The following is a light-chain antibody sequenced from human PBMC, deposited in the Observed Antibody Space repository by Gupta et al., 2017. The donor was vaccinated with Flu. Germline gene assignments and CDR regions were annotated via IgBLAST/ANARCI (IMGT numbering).Light chain of an antibody. CDR2: DAA. J-gene: IGKJ2*03. CDR3: QQRTHWPGYS. Sequence: ATLSGSAGESATRSCTASQSVSNLLAWYQQRPGQAPSLLIYDAAKRYTGITARFSGSGGGTEFTLTISSREQEDFAIYYCQQRTHWPGYSFGQGTKMEIK. CDR1: QSVSNL. V-gene: IGKV3-11*01.